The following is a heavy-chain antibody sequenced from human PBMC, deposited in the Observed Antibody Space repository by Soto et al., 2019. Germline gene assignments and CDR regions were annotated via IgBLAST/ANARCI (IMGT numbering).Heavy chain of an antibody. J-gene: IGHJ4*02. CDR3: ARGTYCSGGSCYHSRVFDY. Sequence: ASVKVSCKASGYTFTSYDINWVRQATGQGLEWMGWMNPNSGNTGYAQKFQGRVTMTRNTSISTAYMELSSLRSEDTAVYYCARGTYCSGGSCYHSRVFDYWGQGTLVTVSS. CDR2: MNPNSGNT. CDR1: GYTFTSYD. D-gene: IGHD2-15*01. V-gene: IGHV1-8*01.